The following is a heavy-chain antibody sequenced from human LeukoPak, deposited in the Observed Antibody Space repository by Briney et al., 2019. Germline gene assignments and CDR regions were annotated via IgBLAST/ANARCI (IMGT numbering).Heavy chain of an antibody. CDR2: INHSGST. D-gene: IGHD5-12*01. V-gene: IGHV4-39*07. Sequence: ASETLSLTCTVSGGSISSSSYYWGWIRQPPGKGLEWIGEINHSGSTNYNPSLKSRVTISVDTSKNQFSLKLSSVTAADTAVYYCARATIFDYWGQGTLVTVSS. CDR1: GGSISSSSYY. J-gene: IGHJ4*02. CDR3: ARATIFDY.